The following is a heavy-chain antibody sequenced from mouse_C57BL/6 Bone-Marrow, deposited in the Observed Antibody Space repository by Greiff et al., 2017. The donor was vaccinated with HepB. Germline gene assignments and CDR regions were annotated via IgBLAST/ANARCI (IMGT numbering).Heavy chain of an antibody. D-gene: IGHD1-1*01. J-gene: IGHJ4*01. Sequence: EVMLVESGGGLVKPGGSLKLSCAASGFTFSSYAMSWVRQTPEKTLEWVATISDGGSYTYYPDNVKGRFTISRDNTKNNLYLQMSHLKSEDTAMYYCARVTITTVVAEDYWGQGTSVTVSS. CDR1: GFTFSSYA. CDR3: ARVTITTVVAEDY. V-gene: IGHV5-4*03. CDR2: ISDGGSYT.